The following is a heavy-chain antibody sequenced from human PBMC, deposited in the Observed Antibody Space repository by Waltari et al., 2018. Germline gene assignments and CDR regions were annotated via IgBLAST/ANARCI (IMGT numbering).Heavy chain of an antibody. CDR1: CDPMNSHSW. D-gene: IGHD1-26*01. Sequence: QLQLQESGPGLVKPSGTLSLTCTVSCDPMNSHSWWSWVRQPPEKGLEWIGQIHRSGRNNYNPSLESRVTISLDTSNRQFSLKLTSTTAADTAVYYCARDRGIGLYFDSWGQGTLVTVSP. J-gene: IGHJ4*02. CDR3: ARDRGIGLYFDS. CDR2: IHRSGRN. V-gene: IGHV4-4*02.